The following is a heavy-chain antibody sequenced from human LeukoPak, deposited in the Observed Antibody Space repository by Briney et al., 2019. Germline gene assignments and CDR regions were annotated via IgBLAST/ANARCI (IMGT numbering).Heavy chain of an antibody. CDR1: GFTLSQYG. Sequence: GGSLRLSCAASGFTLSQYGMHWVRQAPGMGLEWVAVIWFDGGKIHYPDSVKGRFTISRDNSKNTLYLQMDNLRADDTAVYYCVRGSGGDGYSYWGDYWGQGTLVTVSP. D-gene: IGHD5-24*01. V-gene: IGHV3-33*01. CDR2: IWFDGGKI. J-gene: IGHJ4*02. CDR3: VRGSGGDGYSYWGDY.